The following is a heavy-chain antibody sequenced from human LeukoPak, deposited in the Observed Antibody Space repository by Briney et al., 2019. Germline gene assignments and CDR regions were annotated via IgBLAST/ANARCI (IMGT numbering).Heavy chain of an antibody. D-gene: IGHD3-22*01. Sequence: GGSLRLSCAASGFTFSSYAMSWVRQAPGKGLEWVSSISSSSSYIYYADSVKGRFTISRDNAKNSLYLQMNSLRAEDTAVYYCARENYYDSSGYFGYWGQGTLVTVSS. CDR3: ARENYYDSSGYFGY. J-gene: IGHJ4*02. V-gene: IGHV3-21*01. CDR1: GFTFSSYA. CDR2: ISSSSSYI.